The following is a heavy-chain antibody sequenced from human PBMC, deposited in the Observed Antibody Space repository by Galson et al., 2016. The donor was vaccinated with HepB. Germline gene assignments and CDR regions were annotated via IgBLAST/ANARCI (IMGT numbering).Heavy chain of an antibody. J-gene: IGHJ4*02. CDR3: ARALTPRTYYDSSGSYCLAY. CDR1: GYSFTTYF. Sequence: SCKASGYSFTTYFLHWVRQAPGQGLEWMAMINLSADSATYAPKFQGRVTVTRDTSTSTAYMELTSLTSEDTAVYYCARALTPRTYYDSSGSYCLAYWGQGSLVTVSS. D-gene: IGHD3-22*01. CDR2: INLSADSA. V-gene: IGHV1-46*03.